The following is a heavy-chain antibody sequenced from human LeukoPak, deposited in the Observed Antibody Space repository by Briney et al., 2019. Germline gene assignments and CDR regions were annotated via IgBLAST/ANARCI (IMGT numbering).Heavy chain of an antibody. V-gene: IGHV3-20*04. D-gene: IGHD3-10*01. CDR2: INWNGGRI. J-gene: IGHJ3*02. Sequence: GGSLRLSCAASGFTFDDYGMTWVRQAPGKVLEWVSGINWNGGRIDYAESVKGRFTISRDNTKNSLYLQMNSLRAEDTAFYYCARRFGELEPAFDTWGQGTMVTVSS. CDR1: GFTFDDYG. CDR3: ARRFGELEPAFDT.